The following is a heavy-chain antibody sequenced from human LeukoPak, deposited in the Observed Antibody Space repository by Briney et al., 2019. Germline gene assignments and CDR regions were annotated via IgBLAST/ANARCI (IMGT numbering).Heavy chain of an antibody. J-gene: IGHJ4*02. Sequence: GASATVSCKASGGTFSSYAISWVRQAPGQGLEWMGGIIPIFGTANYAQKFQGRVTITTDESTSTAYMELSSLRSGDTAVYYCATDGGSYATGDYYFDYWGQGTLVTVSS. CDR3: ATDGGSYATGDYYFDY. V-gene: IGHV1-69*05. D-gene: IGHD1-26*01. CDR1: GGTFSSYA. CDR2: IIPIFGTA.